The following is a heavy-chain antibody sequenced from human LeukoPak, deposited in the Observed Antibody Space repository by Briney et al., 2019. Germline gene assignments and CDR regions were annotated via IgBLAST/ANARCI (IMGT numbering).Heavy chain of an antibody. Sequence: GGSLRLSCAASGFTFSNYNMNWVRQAPGKGLEWVSYISSSSTIYYADSVKGRFTISRDNAKNSLYLQMNSLRAEDTAVYYCAREPRPSKSTGWYRDYWGQGTLVTVSS. V-gene: IGHV3-69-1*01. CDR1: GFTFSNYN. J-gene: IGHJ4*02. D-gene: IGHD6-19*01. CDR3: AREPRPSKSTGWYRDY. CDR2: ISSSSTI.